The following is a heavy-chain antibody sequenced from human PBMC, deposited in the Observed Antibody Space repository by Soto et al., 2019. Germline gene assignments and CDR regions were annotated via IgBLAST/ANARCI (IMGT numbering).Heavy chain of an antibody. V-gene: IGHV1-24*01. CDR1: GCTFTGYY. Sequence: ASLKVSCKASGCTFTGYYMHWLRQAPVKGLEWMGRSAPEEGEPIYPQKFQGRVSMTEDPSTDTAYMELTSLRFEDTAVYFCAADRKIVGTIGAFDFWGQGTQVTVSS. D-gene: IGHD1-26*01. J-gene: IGHJ4*02. CDR3: AADRKIVGTIGAFDF. CDR2: SAPEEGEP.